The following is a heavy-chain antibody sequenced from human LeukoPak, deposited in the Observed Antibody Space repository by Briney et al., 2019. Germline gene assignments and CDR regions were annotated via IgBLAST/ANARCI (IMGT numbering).Heavy chain of an antibody. CDR2: IKQDGSET. Sequence: PGGSLRLSCAVPGFTFSTYWMSWVRQAAGKGREWVTNIKQDGSETYSVDSVKGRFTISRDNAKNSLYLQMNSLRAEDTAVYYCAREYRGSYFDYWGQGILVTVSS. V-gene: IGHV3-7*01. D-gene: IGHD1-26*01. CDR1: GFTFSTYW. CDR3: AREYRGSYFDY. J-gene: IGHJ4*02.